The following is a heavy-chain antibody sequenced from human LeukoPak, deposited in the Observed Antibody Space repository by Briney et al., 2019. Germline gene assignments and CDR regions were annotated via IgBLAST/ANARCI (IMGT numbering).Heavy chain of an antibody. CDR3: ARDRYSSGWYDIGAFDI. V-gene: IGHV1-3*01. D-gene: IGHD6-19*01. CDR2: INAGNGNT. J-gene: IGHJ3*02. CDR1: GYTFTSYA. Sequence: ASVKVSCKASGYTFTSYAMHWVRQAPGQRLEWMGWINAGNGNTKYSQKFQGRVTITRDTSASTAYMELSSLRSEDTAVYYCARDRYSSGWYDIGAFDIWGQGTMVTVSS.